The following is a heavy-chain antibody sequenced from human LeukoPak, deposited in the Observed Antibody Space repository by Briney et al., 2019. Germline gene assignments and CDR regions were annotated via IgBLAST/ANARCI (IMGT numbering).Heavy chain of an antibody. D-gene: IGHD6-6*01. Sequence: GGSLRLSCAASGFTFSSYAMSWVRQAPGKGLKWVSAISGSGGSTYYADSVKGRFTISRDNSKNTLYLQMNSLRAEDTAVYYCAKDIAARPDFWFDPWGQGTLVTVSS. CDR3: AKDIAARPDFWFDP. CDR2: ISGSGGST. J-gene: IGHJ5*02. CDR1: GFTFSSYA. V-gene: IGHV3-23*01.